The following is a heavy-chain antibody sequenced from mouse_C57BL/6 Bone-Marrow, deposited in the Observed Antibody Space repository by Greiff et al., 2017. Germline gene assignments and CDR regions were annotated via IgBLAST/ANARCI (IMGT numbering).Heavy chain of an antibody. V-gene: IGHV1-76*01. CDR3: ARGLFYYGSPYYYAMDY. CDR1: GYTFTDYY. D-gene: IGHD1-1*01. CDR2: IYPGSGNT. Sequence: VQLQQSGAELVRPGASVKLSCKASGYTFTDYYINWVKQRPGQGLEWIARIYPGSGNTYYNEKFKGKATLTAEKSSSTAYMQLSSLTSEDSAVYFCARGLFYYGSPYYYAMDYWGQGTSVTVSS. J-gene: IGHJ4*01.